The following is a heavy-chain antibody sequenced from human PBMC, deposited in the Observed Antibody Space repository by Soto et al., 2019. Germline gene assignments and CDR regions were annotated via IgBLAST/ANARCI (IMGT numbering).Heavy chain of an antibody. CDR3: AAEYPRLTPDAFDI. Sequence: GASVKVSCKASGFTFTSSAVQWVPQARGQRLEWRGWIVVGSGNTNYAQKFQERVTITRDMATRTAYMEVSTLRSEDTGVYYCAAEYPRLTPDAFDIWGHGKMVTVSS. V-gene: IGHV1-58*01. D-gene: IGHD6-19*01. J-gene: IGHJ3*02. CDR2: IVVGSGNT. CDR1: GFTFTSSA.